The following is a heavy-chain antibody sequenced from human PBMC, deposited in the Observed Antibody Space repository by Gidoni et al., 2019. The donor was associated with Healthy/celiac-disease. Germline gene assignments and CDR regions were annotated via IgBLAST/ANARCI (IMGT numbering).Heavy chain of an antibody. V-gene: IGHV4-4*07. J-gene: IGHJ6*03. CDR1: GGSISSYY. CDR3: ARTKGSTRHYYYYYMDV. CDR2: IYTSGST. D-gene: IGHD2-2*01. Sequence: QVQLQESGPGLVKPSEPLSLTCTVSGGSISSYYWSWIRQPAGKGLEWIGRIYTSGSTNYNPSLKSRVTMSVDTSKNQFSLKLSSVTAADTAVYYCARTKGSTRHYYYYYMDVWGKGTTVTVSS.